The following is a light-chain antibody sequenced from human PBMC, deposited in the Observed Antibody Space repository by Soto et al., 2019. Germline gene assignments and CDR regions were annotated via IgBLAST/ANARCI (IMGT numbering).Light chain of an antibody. V-gene: IGKV3-20*01. J-gene: IGKJ2*01. Sequence: VLTQSPGTLSLSPGERAAISCRASQSISSSYLAWYQHKPGQAPRLLIYGTSSRATGIPHRFSGSGSGTDFTRTISRLEPEYCGVYYCQQYDGAPPYTFGQGTRLEIK. CDR2: GTS. CDR1: QSISSSY. CDR3: QQYDGAPPYT.